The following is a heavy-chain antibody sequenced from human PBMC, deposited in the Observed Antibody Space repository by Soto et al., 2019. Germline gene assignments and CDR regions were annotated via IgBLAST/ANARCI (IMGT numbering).Heavy chain of an antibody. V-gene: IGHV3-74*01. CDR1: GFTFSVYW. Sequence: EVQLVESGGGLVQPGGSLRLSCAASGFTFSVYWMHWVRQAPGKGLVWVSRIDSDGSTTSYAASVKGRFTISRDNAKSTLYLQMNSRRVEDTAVYYCERTGYSNYGSGVDVWGQGTTVTVSS. CDR2: IDSDGSTT. J-gene: IGHJ6*02. D-gene: IGHD4-4*01. CDR3: ERTGYSNYGSGVDV.